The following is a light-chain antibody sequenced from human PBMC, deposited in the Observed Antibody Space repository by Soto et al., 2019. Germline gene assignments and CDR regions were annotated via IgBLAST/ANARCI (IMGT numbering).Light chain of an antibody. V-gene: IGLV2-23*01. Sequence: QSALTQPASVSGSPGQSITISCTGTSSDVGSYNLVSWYQQHPGKAPKLMIYEGSKRPSGVSNRFSGSKSGNTASLTISGLQAEDEADYYCQTWGTGKVFGGGTQLTVL. CDR3: QTWGTGKV. J-gene: IGLJ2*01. CDR1: SSDVGSYNL. CDR2: EGS.